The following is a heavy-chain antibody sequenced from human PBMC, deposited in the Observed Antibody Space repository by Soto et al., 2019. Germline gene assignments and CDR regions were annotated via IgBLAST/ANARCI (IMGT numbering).Heavy chain of an antibody. CDR3: ATEFGDKPASPFDS. V-gene: IGHV1-69*01. CDR2: IIPLFGTA. CDR1: GVTFSSET. Sequence: QVQLVQSGAEVKKPGSSVKVSCKASGVTFSSETISWVRQAPGQGLEWVGGIIPLFGTANYAQKFQGRVTITSDESTSSLYIELSSLRSDDTAVYYWATEFGDKPASPFDSWGQGTLVTVSS. J-gene: IGHJ4*02. D-gene: IGHD2-21*01.